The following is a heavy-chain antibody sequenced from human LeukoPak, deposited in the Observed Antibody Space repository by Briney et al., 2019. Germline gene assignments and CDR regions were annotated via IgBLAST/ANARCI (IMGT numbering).Heavy chain of an antibody. Sequence: GGSLRLSCAASGFTFSSYAMSWVRQAPGKGLEWVSAISGSGGSTYYADSVKGRFTISRDNSKNTLYLQTNSLRAEDTAVYYCAKELWFGELSLYTADYWGQGTLVTVSS. CDR2: ISGSGGST. J-gene: IGHJ4*02. V-gene: IGHV3-23*01. CDR3: AKELWFGELSLYTADY. D-gene: IGHD3-10*01. CDR1: GFTFSSYA.